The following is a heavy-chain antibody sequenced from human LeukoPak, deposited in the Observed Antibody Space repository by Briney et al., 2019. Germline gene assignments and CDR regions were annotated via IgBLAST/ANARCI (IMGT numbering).Heavy chain of an antibody. J-gene: IGHJ3*01. D-gene: IGHD3-16*01. V-gene: IGHV1-18*01. Sequence: ASVKVSCKASGYIFSHYGISWVRQAPGQGLEWMGWISGHNGDTYYAQNLQGRINLTTDTSTTTAYMELRSLRSDDTAVYYCARDEGVFDEWGQGTTVTVSS. CDR1: GYIFSHYG. CDR2: ISGHNGDT. CDR3: ARDEGVFDE.